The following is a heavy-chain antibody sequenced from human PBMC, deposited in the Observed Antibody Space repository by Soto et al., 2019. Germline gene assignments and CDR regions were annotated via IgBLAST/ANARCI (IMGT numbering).Heavy chain of an antibody. CDR3: ARWELLGSIDY. Sequence: PSETLSLTCTVSGGSISSSSYYWGWIRQPPGKGLEWIGSIYYSGSTYYNPSLKSRVTISVDTSKNQFSLKLSSVTAADTAVYYCARWELLGSIDYWGQGTLVTVYS. CDR1: GGSISSSSYY. D-gene: IGHD1-26*01. CDR2: IYYSGST. V-gene: IGHV4-39*01. J-gene: IGHJ4*02.